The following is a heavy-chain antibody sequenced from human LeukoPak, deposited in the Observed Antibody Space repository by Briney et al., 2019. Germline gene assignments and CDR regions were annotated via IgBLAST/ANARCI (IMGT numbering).Heavy chain of an antibody. V-gene: IGHV3-23*01. CDR1: GFTFSSYA. CDR3: AKTTGYCSGGSCYGFDY. CDR2: ISGSGGST. J-gene: IGHJ4*02. Sequence: GGSLRLSCAASGFTFSSYAMSWVRQAPGKGLEWVSAISGSGGSTYYADSVKDRFTISRDNSKNTLYLQMNSLRAEDTAVYYCAKTTGYCSGGSCYGFDYWGQGTLVTVSS. D-gene: IGHD2-15*01.